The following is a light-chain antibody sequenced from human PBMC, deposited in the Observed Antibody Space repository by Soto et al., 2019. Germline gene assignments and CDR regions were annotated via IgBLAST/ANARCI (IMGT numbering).Light chain of an antibody. CDR1: SSDIGIYKY. V-gene: IGLV2-14*01. CDR3: SSYTTSSTRV. J-gene: IGLJ1*01. CDR2: EVT. Sequence: QSALTQPASVSGSPGQSIAISCTGSSSDIGIYKYVSWYQQHPGKVPKLIIYEVTNPPSGVSNRFSGSKSGNTASLTISGLQAEDEADCYCSSYTTSSTRVFGPGTKVTVL.